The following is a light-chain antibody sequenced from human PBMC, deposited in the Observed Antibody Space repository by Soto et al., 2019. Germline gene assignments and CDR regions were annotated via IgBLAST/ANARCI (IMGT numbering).Light chain of an antibody. Sequence: DIQMTQSPSTLSASVGDRVTITCRASQSIGDSLAWYQQKPGKAPYLLISDVSSLERGVPSRFSGSGSGTEFTLTISSMQPDDFATFYCQQYNGYSRTFGQGTKVDNK. CDR2: DVS. J-gene: IGKJ1*01. CDR3: QQYNGYSRT. CDR1: QSIGDS. V-gene: IGKV1-5*01.